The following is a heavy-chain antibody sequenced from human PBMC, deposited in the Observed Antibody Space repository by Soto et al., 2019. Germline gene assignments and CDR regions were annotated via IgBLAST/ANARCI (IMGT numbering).Heavy chain of an antibody. Sequence: QVQLQESGPGLVKPSETLSLTCTVSGGSISSYYWSWIRQPPGKGLEWIGYMYNTGGTVYNPSLKSRVTISVDTSKNQFALKLNAVTAADTAVYYCARDLWGYCGTDCYPLDVWGQGTTVTVSS. CDR2: MYNTGGT. J-gene: IGHJ6*02. CDR3: ARDLWGYCGTDCYPLDV. D-gene: IGHD2-21*02. V-gene: IGHV4-59*01. CDR1: GGSISSYY.